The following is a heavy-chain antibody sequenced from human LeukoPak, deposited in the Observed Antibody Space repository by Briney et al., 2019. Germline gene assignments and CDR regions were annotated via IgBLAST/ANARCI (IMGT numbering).Heavy chain of an antibody. D-gene: IGHD2-8*01. CDR3: ASDDCTNGVCWSVYNWFDP. V-gene: IGHV3-23*01. CDR1: GFTFSSYA. CDR2: ISGSGGST. Sequence: GGSLRLSCAASGFTFSSYAMSWVRQAPGKGLEWVSAISGSGGSTYYADSVKGRFTISRDNSKNTLYLQMNSLRAEDTAVYYCASDDCTNGVCWSVYNWFDPWGQGTLVTVSS. J-gene: IGHJ5*02.